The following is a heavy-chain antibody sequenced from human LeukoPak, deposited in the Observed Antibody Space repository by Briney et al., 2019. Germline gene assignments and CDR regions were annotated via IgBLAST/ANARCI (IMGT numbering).Heavy chain of an antibody. J-gene: IGHJ3*02. Sequence: ASVKVSCKASGYTFTSYGISWVRQAPGQGLEWMGWINSNSCGTNYAQKFQGRVTMTRDTSISTAYMELSRLRSDETAVYYCAREHPTVRGAFDIWGQGTMVTVSS. CDR2: INSNSCGT. D-gene: IGHD4-17*01. CDR3: AREHPTVRGAFDI. V-gene: IGHV1-2*02. CDR1: GYTFTSYG.